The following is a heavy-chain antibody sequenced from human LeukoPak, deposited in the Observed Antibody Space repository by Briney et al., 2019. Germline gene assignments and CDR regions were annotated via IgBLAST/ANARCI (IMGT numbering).Heavy chain of an antibody. J-gene: IGHJ6*02. CDR3: ARDRGYSYGLYYYYYGMDV. V-gene: IGHV3-7*03. CDR2: IKQDGSEK. D-gene: IGHD5-18*01. CDR1: GFTFSSYW. Sequence: GGPLRLSCAASGFTFSSYWMSWVRQAPGKGLEWVANIKQDGSEKYYVDSVKGRFTISRDNAKNSLYLQMNSLRAEDTAVYYCARDRGYSYGLYYYYYGMDVWGQGTTVTVSS.